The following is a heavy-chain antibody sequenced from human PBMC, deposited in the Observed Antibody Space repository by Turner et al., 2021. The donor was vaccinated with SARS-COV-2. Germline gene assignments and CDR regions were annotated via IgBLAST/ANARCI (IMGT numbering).Heavy chain of an antibody. D-gene: IGHD1-26*01. CDR2: IYPGDSDT. CDR3: ARHRFEYSGSYYYYYGMDV. V-gene: IGHV5-51*01. CDR1: GYSFTSYW. Sequence: EVQLVQSGAEVNKPGESLKISCKGSGYSFTSYWIGWVRQMPGKGLGWMGIIYPGDSDTRYSPSFQGQVTISADKSISTAYLQWSSLKASDTAMYYCARHRFEYSGSYYYYYGMDVWGQGTTVTVSS. J-gene: IGHJ6*02.